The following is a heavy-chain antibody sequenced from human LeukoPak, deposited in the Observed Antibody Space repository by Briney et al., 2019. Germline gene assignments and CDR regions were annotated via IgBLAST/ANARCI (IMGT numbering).Heavy chain of an antibody. V-gene: IGHV3-23*01. CDR2: INNSGGST. Sequence: GGSLRLSCAASGFPFSSHAMSWVRQAPGKGLEWVSSINNSGGSTYYADSVKGRFTISRDNSKNTLYLQMNSLRAEDTAVYYCARDLLEWYFDYWGQGTLVTVSS. CDR1: GFPFSSHA. J-gene: IGHJ4*02. D-gene: IGHD3-3*01. CDR3: ARDLLEWYFDY.